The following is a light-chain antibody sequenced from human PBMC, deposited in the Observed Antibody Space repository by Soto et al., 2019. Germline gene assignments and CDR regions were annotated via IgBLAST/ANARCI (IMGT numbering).Light chain of an antibody. V-gene: IGLV2-14*01. J-gene: IGLJ2*01. CDR2: EVT. CDR3: SSYTDSTTLVV. Sequence: QSVLTQPASVSGSPGQSITISCTGTSSDVGGYNYVSWYQQHPGKVPKLMIFEVTNRPSEVSNRFSGSKSGNTASLTISGLQAEDEADYYCSSYTDSTTLVVFGGGTKLTVL. CDR1: SSDVGGYNY.